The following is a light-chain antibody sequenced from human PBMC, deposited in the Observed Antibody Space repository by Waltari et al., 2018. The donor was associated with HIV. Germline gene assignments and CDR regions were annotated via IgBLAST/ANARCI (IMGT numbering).Light chain of an antibody. CDR2: GNG. CDR1: SSNIGLHD. Sequence: QSVLTQPPSASGTPGQRVTLSCPGRSSNIGLHDVTWHQQLPGTAPKPLIYGNGQRPSGIPDRFSGSKSGTSASLAISGLQSVDEADYYCATWDDGLNGYVFGTGTKVIVL. J-gene: IGLJ1*01. V-gene: IGLV1-44*01. CDR3: ATWDDGLNGYV.